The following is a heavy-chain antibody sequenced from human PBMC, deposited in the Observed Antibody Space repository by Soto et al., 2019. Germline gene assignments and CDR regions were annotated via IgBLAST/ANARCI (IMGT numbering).Heavy chain of an antibody. CDR1: GFTFSSYG. CDR2: ISYDGSNK. Sequence: SGGSLRLSCAASGFTFSSYGMHWVRQAPGKGLEWVAVISYDGSNKYYADSVKGRFTISRDNSKNTLYLQMNSLRAEDTAVYYCAKEVSAAGTVYYYYGMDVWGQGTTVTVSS. J-gene: IGHJ6*02. CDR3: AKEVSAAGTVYYYYGMDV. D-gene: IGHD6-13*01. V-gene: IGHV3-30*18.